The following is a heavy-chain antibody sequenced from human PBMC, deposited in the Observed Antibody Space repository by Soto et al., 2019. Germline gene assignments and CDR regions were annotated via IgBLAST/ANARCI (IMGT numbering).Heavy chain of an antibody. CDR2: ISGSGGST. V-gene: IGHV3-23*01. J-gene: IGHJ6*02. D-gene: IGHD6-6*01. CDR1: GFTFSSYA. Sequence: EVQLLESGGGLVQPGGSLRLSCAASGFTFSSYAMSWVRQAPGKGLEWVSAISGSGGSTYYADSVKGQFTSSRDNSKNTLHLQMTNLRAEDTAVYYCATPPDLIAARRYYYYGMDVWGQGTTVTVCS. CDR3: ATPPDLIAARRYYYYGMDV.